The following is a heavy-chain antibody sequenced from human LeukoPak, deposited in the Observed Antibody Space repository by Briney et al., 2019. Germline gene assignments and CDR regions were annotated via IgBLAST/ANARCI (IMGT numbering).Heavy chain of an antibody. J-gene: IGHJ2*01. CDR3: ARARVDIAMFTWLSWYFDL. D-gene: IGHD5-18*01. CDR2: ISYDGSNK. CDR1: GFTFSNYA. V-gene: IGHV3-30-3*01. Sequence: PGRSLRLSCAASGFTFSNYAIHRVRQAPGKGLEWVAVISYDGSNKYYADSVKGRFTISRDNSKNALYLQMNSLRAEDTAVYYCARARVDIAMFTWLSWYFDLWGRGTLVTVSS.